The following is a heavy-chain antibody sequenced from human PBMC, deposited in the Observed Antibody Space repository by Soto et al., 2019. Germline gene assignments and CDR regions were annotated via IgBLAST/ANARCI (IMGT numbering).Heavy chain of an antibody. D-gene: IGHD2-15*01. CDR2: ISAYNGNT. V-gene: IGHV1-18*01. Sequence: QVQLVQSGAEVKKPGASVKVSCKASGYTFTSYGISWVRQAPGQGLEWMGWISAYNGNTNYAQKLQGRVTMTTDTSTSTAYMELRSLRSDDTAVYYCARVGYCSGGSCYLYYYYCMDVWGQGTTVTVSS. CDR1: GYTFTSYG. CDR3: ARVGYCSGGSCYLYYYYCMDV. J-gene: IGHJ6*02.